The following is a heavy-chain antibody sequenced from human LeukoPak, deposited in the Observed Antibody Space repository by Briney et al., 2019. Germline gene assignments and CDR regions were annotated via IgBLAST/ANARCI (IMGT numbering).Heavy chain of an antibody. CDR2: ISSSGSTI. V-gene: IGHV3-48*03. CDR3: AREPDIVATFGY. Sequence: GGSLRLSCAASGFTFSSYEMNWVRQVPGKGLEWVSYISSSGSTIYYADSVKGRFTISRDNAKNSLYLQMNSLRAEDTAVYYCAREPDIVATFGYWGQGTLVTVSS. D-gene: IGHD5-12*01. CDR1: GFTFSSYE. J-gene: IGHJ4*02.